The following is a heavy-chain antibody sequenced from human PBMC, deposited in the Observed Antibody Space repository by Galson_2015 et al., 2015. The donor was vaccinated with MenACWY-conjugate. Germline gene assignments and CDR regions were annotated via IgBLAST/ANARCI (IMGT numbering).Heavy chain of an antibody. CDR3: TTAWFGQSFFYS. CDR1: GFTFSNAW. Sequence: SLRLSCAASGFTFSNAWMTWVRQAPGKGLEWVGRIKSKTHSGTPDYSAPVNGRFTISRDDSRNTVYLEMNGLKAEDTGLYYCTTAWFGQSFFYSSGQGTPLTVSS. J-gene: IGHJ4*02. D-gene: IGHD3-16*01. V-gene: IGHV3-15*01. CDR2: IKSKTHSGTP.